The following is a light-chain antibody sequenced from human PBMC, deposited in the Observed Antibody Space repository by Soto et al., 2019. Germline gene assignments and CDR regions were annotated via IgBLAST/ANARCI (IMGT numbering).Light chain of an antibody. CDR2: DND. CDR3: GVWDNSLRGKV. Sequence: SVLTQPPSVSAAPGQKVPISCSGTSSNIGNNYVSWYQQLPGTAPKLLIYDNDKRPSGIPDRFSGSKSGTSATLGITGLQTGDEAEYYCGVWDNSLRGKVVGGGTKGTVL. V-gene: IGLV1-51*01. J-gene: IGLJ2*01. CDR1: SSNIGNNY.